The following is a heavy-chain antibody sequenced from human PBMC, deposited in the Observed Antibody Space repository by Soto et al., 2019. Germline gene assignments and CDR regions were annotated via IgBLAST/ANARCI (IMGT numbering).Heavy chain of an antibody. CDR1: GFTFSSYG. V-gene: IGHV3-33*01. CDR3: ARGIIAGPGRGYFDY. D-gene: IGHD6-13*01. Sequence: PGGSRRLSCAASGFTFSSYGMHWVCQAPGKGLEWVAVIRYDGTNKYYAESVKGRFTISRDNSNNTLYLQMSSLRLDDTAVYYCARGIIAGPGRGYFDYWGQRT. J-gene: IGHJ4*02. CDR2: IRYDGTNK.